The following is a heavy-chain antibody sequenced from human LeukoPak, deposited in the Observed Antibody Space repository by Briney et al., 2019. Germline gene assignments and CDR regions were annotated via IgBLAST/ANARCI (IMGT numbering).Heavy chain of an antibody. CDR2: ITNDSDDT. CDR3: EKGVGPRAPNGRVFEY. Sequence: GGSLRLSCAASGFTFSNYAMTWVRQAPGKGLDWVSIITNDSDDTKYADSVRGRFTISRDNSKNTLFLQMNTLRVDDTAVYYCEKGVGPRAPNGRVFEYWGQGALVTVSS. J-gene: IGHJ4*02. D-gene: IGHD1-26*01. CDR1: GFTFSNYA. V-gene: IGHV3-23*01.